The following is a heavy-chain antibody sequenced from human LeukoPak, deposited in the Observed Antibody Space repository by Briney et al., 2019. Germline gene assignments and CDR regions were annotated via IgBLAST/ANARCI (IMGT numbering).Heavy chain of an antibody. J-gene: IGHJ4*02. CDR2: IRSKAYGGTT. Sequence: GSLRLSCTASGFTFGDYAMSWVRQAPGKGLEWVGFIRSKAYGGTTEYAASVKGRFTISRDDSKSIAYLQMNSLKTEDTAVYYCTSAGSSWDRAFDYWGQGTLVTVSS. CDR1: GFTFGDYA. V-gene: IGHV3-49*04. D-gene: IGHD6-13*01. CDR3: TSAGSSWDRAFDY.